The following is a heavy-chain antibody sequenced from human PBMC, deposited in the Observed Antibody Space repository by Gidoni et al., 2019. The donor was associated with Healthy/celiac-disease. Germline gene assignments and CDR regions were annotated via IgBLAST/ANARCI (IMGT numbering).Heavy chain of an antibody. CDR1: GFTFSSYA. J-gene: IGHJ4*02. CDR2: ISGSGGST. CDR3: AKDKESGNYDSSGYYSPEYYFDY. V-gene: IGHV3-23*04. D-gene: IGHD3-22*01. Sequence: EVQLVESGGGLVQPGGSLRLSCAASGFTFSSYAMSWVRQAPGKGLEWVSAISGSGGSTYYADSVKGRFTISRDNSKNTLYLQMNSLRAEDTAVYYCAKDKESGNYDSSGYYSPEYYFDYWGQGTLVTVSS.